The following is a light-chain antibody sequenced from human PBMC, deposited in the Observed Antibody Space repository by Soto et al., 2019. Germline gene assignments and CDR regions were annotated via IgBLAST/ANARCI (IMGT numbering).Light chain of an antibody. CDR1: LDISSH. J-gene: IGKJ4*01. CDR2: AAS. V-gene: IGKV1-9*01. CDR3: QQYDSYPLT. Sequence: IQLTQSPSFLSASVGDRVTITCRASLDISSHLAWYQQKPGKAPKLLVRAASTLHSGVPSRFSGSGSGTEFTLAISSLQPEDLATYYCQQYDSYPLTFGGGTKVEI.